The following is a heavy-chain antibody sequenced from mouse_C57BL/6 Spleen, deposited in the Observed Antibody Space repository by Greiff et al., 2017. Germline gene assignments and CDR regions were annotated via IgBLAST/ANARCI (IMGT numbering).Heavy chain of an antibody. CDR2: IYPGDGDT. D-gene: IGHD1-1*01. CDR1: GYAFRSYW. J-gene: IGHJ1*03. V-gene: IGHV1-80*01. Sequence: VQLQQSGAELVKPGASVKISCKASGYAFRSYWMNWVKQRPGKGLEWIGQIYPGDGDTNYNGKFKGKATLTADKSSSTAYMQLSSLTSEDSAVYFCRVYYYGSPGYFDVWGTGTTVTVAS. CDR3: RVYYYGSPGYFDV.